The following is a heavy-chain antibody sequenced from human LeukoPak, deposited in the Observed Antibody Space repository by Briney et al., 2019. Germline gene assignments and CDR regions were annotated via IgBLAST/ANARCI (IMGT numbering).Heavy chain of an antibody. D-gene: IGHD3-10*01. Sequence: GGSLRLSCTASGFTFSNYAMHWVRQAPGEGLEWVAVISYHGSDTYYADSLRGRFTISRDNAKNSLYLQMNSLRAEDAAVYYCARGEKLLWFGEVYYYYYYMDVWGKGTTVTISS. V-gene: IGHV3-30*04. CDR3: ARGEKLLWFGEVYYYYYYMDV. CDR2: ISYHGSDT. CDR1: GFTFSNYA. J-gene: IGHJ6*03.